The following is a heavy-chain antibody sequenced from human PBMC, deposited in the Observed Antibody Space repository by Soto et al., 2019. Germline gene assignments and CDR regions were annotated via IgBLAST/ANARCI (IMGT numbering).Heavy chain of an antibody. V-gene: IGHV3-23*01. CDR2: ISGIGGST. CDR1: GFTFISYA. Sequence: GSLRASCPASGFTFISYAMSWVRQAPGKGLEWVSAISGIGGSTYYADSVKGRFTISRDNSKNTLYLQMNSLRAEDTAVYYCAKATWRDYYYYYGMDVWGQGTTVTVSS. CDR3: AKATWRDYYYYYGMDV. J-gene: IGHJ6*02. D-gene: IGHD1-1*01.